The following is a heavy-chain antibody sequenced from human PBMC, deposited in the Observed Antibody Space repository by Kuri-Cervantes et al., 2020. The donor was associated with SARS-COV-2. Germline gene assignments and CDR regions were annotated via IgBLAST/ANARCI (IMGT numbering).Heavy chain of an antibody. CDR2: IYWDDDM. J-gene: IGHJ5*02. CDR1: GFSLRPRGVG. D-gene: IGHD3-3*01. Sequence: SGPTMVKLTQSLTLICTFSGFSLRPRGVGVGWIRQPPGKALEWLALIYWDDDMRYSPSLKSRLTITKDTSKNQVVLTMTNMDPVDTATYYCARKQYYDFWSGHTMSWFDPWGQGTLVTVSS. CDR3: ARKQYYDFWSGHTMSWFDP. V-gene: IGHV2-5*02.